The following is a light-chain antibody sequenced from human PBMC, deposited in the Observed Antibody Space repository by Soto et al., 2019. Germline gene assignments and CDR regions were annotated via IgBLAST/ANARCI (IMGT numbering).Light chain of an antibody. V-gene: IGKV3-15*01. J-gene: IGKJ4*01. CDR2: GAS. CDR1: QSISSS. CDR3: QQYNNWPLT. Sequence: EIVMTQSPATLSVSPGERATLSCRANQSISSSLAWYQQKPDQSPRLLIYGASTRATGIPARFSGSASGTEFTLTISSLQSEDFAVYYCQQYNNWPLTFGGGTKVEIK.